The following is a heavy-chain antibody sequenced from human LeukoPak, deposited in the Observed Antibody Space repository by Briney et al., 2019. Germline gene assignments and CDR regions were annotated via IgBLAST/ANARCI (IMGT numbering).Heavy chain of an antibody. V-gene: IGHV4-4*07. Sequence: SETLSLTCTVSGGSISSYYWSWIRQPPGKGLEWIGRIYTSGSTNYNPSLKSRVTMSVDTSKNQFSLKLSSVTAADTAVYYCARGGGLSYDYVWGSYTPLDYWGQGTLVTVSS. CDR1: GGSISSYY. CDR3: ARGGGLSYDYVWGSYTPLDY. D-gene: IGHD3-16*01. CDR2: IYTSGST. J-gene: IGHJ4*02.